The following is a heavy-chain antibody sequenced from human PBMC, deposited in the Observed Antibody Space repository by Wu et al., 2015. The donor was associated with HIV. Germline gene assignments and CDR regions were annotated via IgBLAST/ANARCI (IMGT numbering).Heavy chain of an antibody. CDR1: GDTFNIFA. Sequence: QVQLVQSGAEVKKPGSSVKVSCKASGDTFNIFAINWVRQAPGQGLEWMGGIIPAFGTTDYAGKFQGRVTISADDSTSTAYMELKRLTSEDTAVYYCARPWQLRNSWPFFDYWGQGTLVTVSS. D-gene: IGHD6-13*01. CDR3: ARPWQLRNSWPFFDY. V-gene: IGHV1-69*12. J-gene: IGHJ4*02. CDR2: IIPAFGTT.